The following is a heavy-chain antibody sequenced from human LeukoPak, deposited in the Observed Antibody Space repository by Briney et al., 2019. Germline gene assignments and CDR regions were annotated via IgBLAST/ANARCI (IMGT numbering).Heavy chain of an antibody. D-gene: IGHD3-3*01. CDR2: IRNDESDK. CDR3: AKDYEWSLDY. Sequence: GRSLRLSCAATGFTFSINHMHRGRQAPGNGLQRAAFIRNDESDKYYADSVKGRFTISRDNSKNTLYVQMNSLRVEDTAVYYCAKDYEWSLDYWGQGTLVTVSS. CDR1: GFTFSINH. J-gene: IGHJ4*02. V-gene: IGHV3-30*02.